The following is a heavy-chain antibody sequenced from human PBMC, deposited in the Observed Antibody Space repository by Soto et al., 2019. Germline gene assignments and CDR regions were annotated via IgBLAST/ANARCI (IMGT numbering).Heavy chain of an antibody. CDR3: ATRVLYDFWSGYYRDFDY. D-gene: IGHD3-3*01. V-gene: IGHV3-23*01. CDR1: GFTFSSYA. J-gene: IGHJ4*02. CDR2: ISGSGGST. Sequence: GGSLRLSCAASGFTFSSYAMSWVRQAPGKGLEWVSAISGSGGSTYYADSVKGRFTISRDNSKNTLYLQMNSLRAEDTAVYYCATRVLYDFWSGYYRDFDYWGQGTLVTVSS.